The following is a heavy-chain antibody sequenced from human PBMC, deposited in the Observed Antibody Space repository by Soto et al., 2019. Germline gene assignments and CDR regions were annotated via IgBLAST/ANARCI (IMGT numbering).Heavy chain of an antibody. D-gene: IGHD2-15*01. CDR1: GFTFSSYA. CDR2: ISYDGSNK. V-gene: IGHV3-30-3*01. Sequence: VQLVESGGGVVQPGRSLRLSCAASGFTFSSYAMHWVRQAPGKGLEWVAVISYDGSNKYYADSVKGRFTISRDNSKNTLYLQMNSLRAEDTAVYYCAREADIVVVVAATSAFDIWGQGTMVTVSS. CDR3: AREADIVVVVAATSAFDI. J-gene: IGHJ3*02.